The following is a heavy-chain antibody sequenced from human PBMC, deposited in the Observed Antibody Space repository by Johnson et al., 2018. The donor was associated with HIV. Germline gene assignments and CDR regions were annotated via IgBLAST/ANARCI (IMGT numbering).Heavy chain of an antibody. V-gene: IGHV3-7*05. CDR1: GFTFSSYW. CDR2: IKQDGSEK. Sequence: VQLVESGGGLVQPGGSLRLSCAASGFTFSSYWMSWVRQAPGKGLEWVANIKQDGSEKYYVDSVKGRFPISRDNAKNSLYLQMKSLRAEDTALYHCARVIMTVVGGDAFDIWGQGTMVTVSS. CDR3: ARVIMTVVGGDAFDI. J-gene: IGHJ3*02. D-gene: IGHD3-22*01.